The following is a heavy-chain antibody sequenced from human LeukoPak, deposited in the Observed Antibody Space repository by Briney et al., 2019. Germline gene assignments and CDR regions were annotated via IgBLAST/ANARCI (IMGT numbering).Heavy chain of an antibody. V-gene: IGHV4-39*01. J-gene: IGHJ4*02. CDR2: IYYSGNT. CDR1: GDSISTSNSY. CDR3: ARQAYYFDSSGYYRPLYFDY. Sequence: SETLSLTCTVSGDSISTSNSYWGWIRQPPGKGLEWIGSIYYSGNTYYNASLKSRVTISVDTSKNQFSLKFTSVTAADTAVYYCARQAYYFDSSGYYRPLYFDYWGQGTLVTVSS. D-gene: IGHD3-22*01.